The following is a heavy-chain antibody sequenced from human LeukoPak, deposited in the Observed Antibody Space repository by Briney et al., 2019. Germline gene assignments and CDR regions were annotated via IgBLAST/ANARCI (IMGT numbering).Heavy chain of an antibody. J-gene: IGHJ3*02. V-gene: IGHV3-74*01. CDR3: TRDRAFDI. Sequence: GGSLRLSCAASGFTFSSYAMSWVRQAPGKGLVWVSRINTDGSSTNYPDSVKGRFTISRDNAKNTLYLQMNSLRVEDTAVYYCTRDRAFDIWGQGTMVTVSS. CDR1: GFTFSSYA. CDR2: INTDGSST.